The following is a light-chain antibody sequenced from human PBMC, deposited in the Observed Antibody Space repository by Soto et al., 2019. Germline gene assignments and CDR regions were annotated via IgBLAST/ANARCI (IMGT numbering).Light chain of an antibody. V-gene: IGKV3-11*01. J-gene: IGKJ4*01. Sequence: ALSQSPLSLSLNTGERATLSCRASQSIISYLAWYQQKPGQAPRLLINDASSRATGIPARFSGSGSGTDFTLTISSLEPEDFAVYYCQQYDFGGGTKVDIK. CDR1: QSIISY. CDR2: DAS. CDR3: QQYD.